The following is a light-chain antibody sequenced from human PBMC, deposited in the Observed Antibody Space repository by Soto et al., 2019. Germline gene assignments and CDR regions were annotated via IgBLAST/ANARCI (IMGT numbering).Light chain of an antibody. CDR1: QSVDIY. CDR3: QQYKDWPPIT. Sequence: EIVMTQSPASLSVYPGERATLSCRASQSVDIYLAWYQQRPGQAPRLLIYDTSIRAPGIPATFSGSGSGTEFTLTISSLQSEDVALYYCQQYKDWPPITFGGGTQVQIK. J-gene: IGKJ4*01. CDR2: DTS. V-gene: IGKV3-15*01.